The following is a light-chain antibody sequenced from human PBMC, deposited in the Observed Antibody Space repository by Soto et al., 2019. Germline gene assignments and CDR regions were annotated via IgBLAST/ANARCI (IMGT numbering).Light chain of an antibody. J-gene: IGKJ1*01. Sequence: DIQMTQSPSTLSASLGDRVTITCRASQSISSWLAWYQQKPGKAPKLLIYKASSLESGVPSRFSGSESGTEFTLTISSLQPDDFPTYYCQQYATYWWTFGQGTKVEIK. V-gene: IGKV1-5*03. CDR1: QSISSW. CDR2: KAS. CDR3: QQYATYWWT.